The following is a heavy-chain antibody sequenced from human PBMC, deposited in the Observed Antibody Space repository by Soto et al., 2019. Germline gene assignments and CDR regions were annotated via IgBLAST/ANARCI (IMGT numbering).Heavy chain of an antibody. J-gene: IGHJ5*02. CDR1: GFTFSSYA. D-gene: IGHD3-16*01. Sequence: GGSLRLSCAASGFTFSSYAMSWVRQAPGKGLEWVSAISGSGGSTYYADSVKGRFTISRDNSKNTLYLQMNSLRAEDTAVYYCAKPLRARTPHGGGQTRRFDPWGQGTLVTVSS. CDR3: AKPLRARTPHGGGQTRRFDP. V-gene: IGHV3-23*01. CDR2: ISGSGGST.